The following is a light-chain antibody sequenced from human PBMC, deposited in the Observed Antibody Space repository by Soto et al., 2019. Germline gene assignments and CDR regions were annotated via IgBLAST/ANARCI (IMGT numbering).Light chain of an antibody. CDR2: DAS. J-gene: IGKJ1*01. V-gene: IGKV3D-15*01. Sequence: EILMTQSPAILSLSPGERATLSCRASQSVSSYLAWYQQKPGQAPRLLIYDASNRATGIPARFSGSGSGTEFTLTISSLQPDDFATYYCQHYNSYSEAFGQGTKVDIK. CDR3: QHYNSYSEA. CDR1: QSVSSY.